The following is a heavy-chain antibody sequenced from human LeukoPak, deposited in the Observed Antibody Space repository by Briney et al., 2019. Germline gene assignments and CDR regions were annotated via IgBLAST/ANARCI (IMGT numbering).Heavy chain of an antibody. J-gene: IGHJ6*02. CDR1: GYTFTSYD. CDR2: INPNSGGT. CDR3: ARGTGYYYYGMDV. Sequence: ASVKVSCKASGYTFTSYDINWVRQAPGHGLEWMGWINPNSGGTNYAQKFQGWVTMTRDTSISTAYMELSRLRSDDTAVYYCARGTGYYYYGMDVWGQGTTVTVSS. V-gene: IGHV1-2*04. D-gene: IGHD2-8*02.